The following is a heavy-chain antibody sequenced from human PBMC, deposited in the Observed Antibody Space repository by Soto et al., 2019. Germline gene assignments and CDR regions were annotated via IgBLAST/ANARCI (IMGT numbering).Heavy chain of an antibody. CDR1: GYTFTGYF. CDR3: ARGGGTILAPLP. Sequence: KVSCKAFGYTFTGYFMHWVRQAPGQGLEWLGWINPNSGATKYAQKFQGRVTLTRDTSINTAYMEMSMLRSDDTAVYYCARGGGTILAPLPWGQGTLVTVSS. D-gene: IGHD3-3*01. J-gene: IGHJ5*02. CDR2: INPNSGAT. V-gene: IGHV1-2*02.